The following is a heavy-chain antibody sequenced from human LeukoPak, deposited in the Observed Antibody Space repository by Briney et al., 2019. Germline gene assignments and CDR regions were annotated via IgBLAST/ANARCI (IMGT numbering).Heavy chain of an antibody. CDR1: GGSISSGDYF. J-gene: IGHJ4*02. CDR2: IYYSGSI. Sequence: KASETLSLTCTVSGGSISSGDYFWSWIRQPPGEGLEWIGHIYYSGSIYYNPSLRSRVIISVDTSKNQFSLKLSSVTAADTAVYYCARARGTGDVFDFWGQGTLVTVSS. D-gene: IGHD7-27*01. V-gene: IGHV4-30-4*01. CDR3: ARARGTGDVFDF.